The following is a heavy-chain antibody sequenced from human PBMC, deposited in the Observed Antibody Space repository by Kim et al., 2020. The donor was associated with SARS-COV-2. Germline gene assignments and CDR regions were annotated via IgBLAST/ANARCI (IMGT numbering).Heavy chain of an antibody. D-gene: IGHD6-13*01. J-gene: IGHJ3*02. Sequence: GGSLRLSCAASGFTFSSYAMSWVRQAPGKGLEWVSVIYSGGSSTYYADSVKGRFTISRDNSKNTLYLQMNSLRAEDTAVYYCAKCVSMPYSSNRPKDAFDIWGQGTMVTVSS. CDR2: IYSGGSST. V-gene: IGHV3-23*03. CDR1: GFTFSSYA. CDR3: AKCVSMPYSSNRPKDAFDI.